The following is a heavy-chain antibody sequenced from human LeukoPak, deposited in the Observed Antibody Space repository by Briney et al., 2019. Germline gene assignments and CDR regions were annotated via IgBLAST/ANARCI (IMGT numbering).Heavy chain of an antibody. J-gene: IGHJ6*03. D-gene: IGHD4-23*01. V-gene: IGHV1-69*04. CDR2: IIPILGIA. CDR3: ARGGGNSAGYYYYYMDV. CDR1: GGTFSNYA. Sequence: GASVKVSCKASGGTFSNYAISWVRQAPGQGLEWMGRIIPILGIANYAQKFQGRVTITADESTSTAYMELSSLRSEDTAVYYCARGGGNSAGYYYYYMDVWGKGTTVTVSS.